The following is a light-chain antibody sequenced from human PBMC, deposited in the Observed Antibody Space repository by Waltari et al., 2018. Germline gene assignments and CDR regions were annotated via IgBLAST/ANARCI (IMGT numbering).Light chain of an antibody. Sequence: QSALTQPASVSGSPAQSITISCTGPSSDIGGYNYVPWYQQHPGKAPKLMIYDVNKRPSGVSKRFSGSKSGNTASLTISGLQAEDEADYYCSSYASSITPNWVFGGGTKLTVL. V-gene: IGLV2-14*01. CDR3: SSYASSITPNWV. CDR2: DVN. J-gene: IGLJ3*02. CDR1: SSDIGGYNY.